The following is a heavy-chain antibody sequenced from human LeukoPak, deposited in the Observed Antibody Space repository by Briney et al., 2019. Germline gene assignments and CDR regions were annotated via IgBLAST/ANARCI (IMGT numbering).Heavy chain of an antibody. D-gene: IGHD1-26*01. CDR2: INCGDGYT. CDR1: GYTLTSSH. CDR3: AKDRGGSYSIDY. V-gene: IGHV1-46*01. J-gene: IGHJ4*02. Sequence: ASVKVSCKASGYTLTSSHAHWVRQAPGQGLEWMALINCGDGYTNYAQKFQGRVSVTRDMSTSTIYMELSGLRVEDTAIYYCAKDRGGSYSIDYWGQGTLVTVSS.